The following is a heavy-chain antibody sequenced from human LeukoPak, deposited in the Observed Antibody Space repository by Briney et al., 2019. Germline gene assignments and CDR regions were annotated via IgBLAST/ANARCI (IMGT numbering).Heavy chain of an antibody. V-gene: IGHV3-74*01. Sequence: PGGSLRLSCAASGFTFSSYWIHGARQAPGKGLVWVSRINPDGSNTKYADSVKGRFTISRDNAKNTLYLQMNSLRGEDTAVYYCARDRDYYDSSGSHYDAFDIWGQGTMVTVSP. CDR3: ARDRDYYDSSGSHYDAFDI. D-gene: IGHD3-22*01. CDR1: GFTFSSYW. CDR2: INPDGSNT. J-gene: IGHJ3*02.